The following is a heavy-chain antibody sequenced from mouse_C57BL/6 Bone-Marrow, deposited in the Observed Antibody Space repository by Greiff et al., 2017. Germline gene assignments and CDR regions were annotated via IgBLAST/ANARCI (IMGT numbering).Heavy chain of an antibody. V-gene: IGHV1-55*01. Sequence: VQLQQPGAELVKPGASVKMSCKASGYTFTSYWITWVKQRPGQGLEWIGDIYHGSGSTNYTEKFKSKATLAVDTSSSTAYMQLSSLTSEDSADYYCANSNYRGDYWGQGTSVTVSS. D-gene: IGHD2-5*01. J-gene: IGHJ4*01. CDR3: ANSNYRGDY. CDR2: IYHGSGST. CDR1: GYTFTSYW.